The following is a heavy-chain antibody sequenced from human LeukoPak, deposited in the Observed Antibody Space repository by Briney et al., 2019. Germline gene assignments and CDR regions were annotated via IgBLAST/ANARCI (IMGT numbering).Heavy chain of an antibody. D-gene: IGHD6-6*01. Sequence: ASVKVSCKASGYTFTSYDINWVRQATGQGLEWMGWMNPNSGNTGYAQRLQGRVTMTTDTSTSTAYMELRSLRSDDTAVYYCAREQLVWSLDYWGQGTLVTVSS. CDR2: MNPNSGNT. J-gene: IGHJ4*02. CDR3: AREQLVWSLDY. V-gene: IGHV1-8*01. CDR1: GYTFTSYD.